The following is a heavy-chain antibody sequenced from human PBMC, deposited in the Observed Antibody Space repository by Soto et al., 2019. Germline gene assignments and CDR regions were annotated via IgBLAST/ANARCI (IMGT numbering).Heavy chain of an antibody. CDR1: GYTFTSYY. J-gene: IGHJ3*02. CDR2: INPSGGST. D-gene: IGHD2-15*01. V-gene: IGHV1-46*03. CDR3: AAQGKDIVVVVAVKPDAFDI. Sequence: ASVKVSCKASGYTFTSYYMHWVRQAPGQGLEWMGIINPSGGSTSCAQKFQGRVTMTRDTSTSTVYMELSSLRSEDTAVYYCAAQGKDIVVVVAVKPDAFDIWGQGTMVTVSS.